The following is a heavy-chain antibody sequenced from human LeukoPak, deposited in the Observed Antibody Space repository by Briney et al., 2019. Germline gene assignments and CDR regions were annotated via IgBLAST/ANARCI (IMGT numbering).Heavy chain of an antibody. Sequence: PGGSLRLSCAASGFTFSSYAMSWVRQAPGKGLEWVSVISSSGGNTNYADTVKGRFTISRDNSKTTLYLQMNSLRAEDTAVYYCARDPGGTGPYYFDCWGQGTLVTVSS. V-gene: IGHV3-23*01. CDR1: GFTFSSYA. J-gene: IGHJ4*02. CDR3: ARDPGGTGPYYFDC. CDR2: ISSSGGNT. D-gene: IGHD1-1*01.